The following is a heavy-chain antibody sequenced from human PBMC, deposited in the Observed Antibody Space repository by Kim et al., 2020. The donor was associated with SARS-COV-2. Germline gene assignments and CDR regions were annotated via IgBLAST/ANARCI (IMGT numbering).Heavy chain of an antibody. CDR3: ARGGYCCSTRCYFYYYARDV. CDR1: GFAFGTHR. CDR2: IGGSTNYI. Sequence: GGSLRLSCAASGFAFGTHRMNWVRQAPGKGLEWVSSIGGSTNYIYYADSGKGRFTISRDNSENSLYLQMNSLRAEDTAVYYCARGGYCCSTRCYFYYYARDVWGLGTTVTVS. J-gene: IGHJ6*02. D-gene: IGHD2-2*01. V-gene: IGHV3-21*01.